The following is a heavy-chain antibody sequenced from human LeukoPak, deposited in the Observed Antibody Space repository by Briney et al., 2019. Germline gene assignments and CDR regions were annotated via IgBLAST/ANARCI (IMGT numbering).Heavy chain of an antibody. J-gene: IGHJ3*02. D-gene: IGHD3-22*01. CDR2: INAGNGNT. Sequence: ASVKVSCKASGYTFTSYAMHWVRQAPGQRLGWMGWINAGNGNTKYSQKFQGRVTITRDTSASTAYMELSSLRSEDTAVYYCARVRGRYYYDSSGYWTLDAFDIWGQGTMVTVSS. V-gene: IGHV1-3*01. CDR1: GYTFTSYA. CDR3: ARVRGRYYYDSSGYWTLDAFDI.